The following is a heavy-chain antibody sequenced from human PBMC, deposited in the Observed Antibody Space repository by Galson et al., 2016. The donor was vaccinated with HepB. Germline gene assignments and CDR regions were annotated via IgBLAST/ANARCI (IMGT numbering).Heavy chain of an antibody. V-gene: IGHV3-48*01. D-gene: IGHD1-26*01. CDR2: ISGSSSTI. J-gene: IGHJ4*02. Sequence: SLRLSCAVSGFTFSTYSMNWVRQAPGKGLEWVSYISGSSSTIYYADSVKGRFTISRDNAKNSLFLRMHSLGVEDTAVYYCVRDRRQWVSMGATTRFRERGIDYWGQGTLVTVSS. CDR1: GFTFSTYS. CDR3: VRDRRQWVSMGATTRFRERGIDY.